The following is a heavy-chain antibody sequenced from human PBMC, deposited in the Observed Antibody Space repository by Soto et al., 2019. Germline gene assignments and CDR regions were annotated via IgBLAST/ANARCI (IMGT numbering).Heavy chain of an antibody. Sequence: PGGSLRLSCAASGFTFSSYGMHWVRQAPGKGLEWVAVIWYDGSNKYYADSVEGRFTISRDNSKNTLYLQMNSLRAEDTAVYYCVRSGITLAYHYYGMDVWGQGTTVTVSS. D-gene: IGHD1-26*01. CDR1: GFTFSSYG. J-gene: IGHJ6*02. CDR3: VRSGITLAYHYYGMDV. CDR2: IWYDGSNK. V-gene: IGHV3-33*01.